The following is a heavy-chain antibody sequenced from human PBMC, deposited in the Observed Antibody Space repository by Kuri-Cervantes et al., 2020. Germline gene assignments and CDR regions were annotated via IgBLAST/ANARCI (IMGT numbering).Heavy chain of an antibody. CDR2: ISYDGSNK. D-gene: IGHD1-26*01. CDR1: GFTFSSYA. CDR3: TKGTIPDSGKWHDDY. V-gene: IGHV3-30-3*01. Sequence: GGSLRLSCAASGFTFSSYAMHWVRQAPGKGLEWVAVISYDGSNKYYADSVKGRFTISRDNSKNILFLQMNSLRVEETAIYYCTKGTIPDSGKWHDDYWGQGTLVTVSS. J-gene: IGHJ4*02.